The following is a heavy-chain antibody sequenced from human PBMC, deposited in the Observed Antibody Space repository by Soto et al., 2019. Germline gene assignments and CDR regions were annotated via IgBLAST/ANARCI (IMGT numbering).Heavy chain of an antibody. Sequence: ASVKVSCKASGYTFTSYYMHWVRQAPGQGLEWMGIINPSGGSTSYAQKFQGRVTMTRDTSTSTVYMELSSLRSEDTAVYYCWGFSSRRQGLTAFYIWGQGTMVTVS. CDR3: WGFSSRRQGLTAFYI. J-gene: IGHJ3*02. D-gene: IGHD3-16*01. CDR1: GYTFTSYY. V-gene: IGHV1-46*01. CDR2: INPSGGST.